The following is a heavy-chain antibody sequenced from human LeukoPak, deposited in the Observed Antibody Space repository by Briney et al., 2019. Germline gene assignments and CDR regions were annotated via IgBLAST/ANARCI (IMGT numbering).Heavy chain of an antibody. Sequence: GASVKVSCKASGGTFSSSAISWVRQAPGQGLEWMGGIIPIFGTANYAQKFQGRVTITTDESTSTAYMELSSLRSEDTAVYYCARGLWELLLFDYWGQGTLVTVSS. CDR3: ARGLWELLLFDY. CDR1: GGTFSSSA. CDR2: IIPIFGTA. V-gene: IGHV1-69*05. J-gene: IGHJ4*02. D-gene: IGHD1-26*01.